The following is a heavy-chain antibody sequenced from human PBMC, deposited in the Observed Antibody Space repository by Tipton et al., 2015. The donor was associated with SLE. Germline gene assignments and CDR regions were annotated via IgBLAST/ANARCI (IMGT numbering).Heavy chain of an antibody. Sequence: TLSLTCTVYGGSISSHYWSWIRRPPGKGLEWTGYIYYSGSISYKPSLKSRVTISVDTSKNQFSLKLSSVTAADTAVYYCVSGYCSVGSCSYWYFDLWGRGTLFTAPS. CDR2: IYYSGSI. CDR1: GGSISSHY. CDR3: VSGYCSVGSCSYWYFDL. D-gene: IGHD2-15*01. V-gene: IGHV4-59*11. J-gene: IGHJ2*01.